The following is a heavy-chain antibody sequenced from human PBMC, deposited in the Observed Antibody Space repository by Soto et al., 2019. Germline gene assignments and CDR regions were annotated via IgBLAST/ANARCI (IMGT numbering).Heavy chain of an antibody. CDR2: IYYSGST. Sequence: QLQLQESGPGLVKPSETLSLTCTVSGDSISSSSYYWGWIRQPPGKGLEWIGSIYYSGSTYYNPSLKVRVTISVVTSRNQFCLNLSSVTAADTAVYYGARQGRGDYLLYTFDICCQGTMVTVSS. CDR1: GDSISSSSYY. D-gene: IGHD4-17*01. CDR3: ARQGRGDYLLYTFDI. J-gene: IGHJ3*02. V-gene: IGHV4-39*01.